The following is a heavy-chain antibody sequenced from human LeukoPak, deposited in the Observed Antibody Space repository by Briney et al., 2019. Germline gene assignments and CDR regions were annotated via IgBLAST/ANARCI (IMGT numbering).Heavy chain of an antibody. D-gene: IGHD1/OR15-1a*01. CDR1: GFTFRSYA. CDR3: ARTGTLYYYYYGMDV. J-gene: IGHJ6*02. CDR2: ISYDGSNK. V-gene: IGHV3-30-3*01. Sequence: GGSLRLSCAASGFTFRSYAMHWVRQAPGKGLEWVAVISYDGSNKYYADSVKGRFTISRDNSKNTLYLQMNSLRAEDTAVYYCARTGTLYYYYYGMDVWGQGTTVTVSS.